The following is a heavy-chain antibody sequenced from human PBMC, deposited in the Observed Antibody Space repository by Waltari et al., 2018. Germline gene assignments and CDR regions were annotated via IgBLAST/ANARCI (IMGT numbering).Heavy chain of an antibody. V-gene: IGHV3-74*01. CDR2: INSDGSST. D-gene: IGHD5-12*01. Sequence: EVQLVESGGGLVQPGGSLRLSCAASALTFSSYWMHWVRQAPGTGLVWVSRINSDGSSTSYADSVKGRFTISRDNAKNTLYLQMNSLRAEDTAVYYCASIVATILDYWGQGTLVTVSS. J-gene: IGHJ4*02. CDR1: ALTFSSYW. CDR3: ASIVATILDY.